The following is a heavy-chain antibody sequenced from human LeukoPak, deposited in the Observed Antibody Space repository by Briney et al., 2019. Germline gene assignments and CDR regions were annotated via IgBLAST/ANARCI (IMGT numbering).Heavy chain of an antibody. CDR2: IRYDGSNK. CDR3: AKDLGVVITLPGY. D-gene: IGHD3-3*01. J-gene: IGHJ4*02. Sequence: GGSLRLSCAASGFTFSSYGMQWVRQAPGKGLEWVAFIRYDGSNKYYANSVKARFTISRDNSKNTLYLQMNSLRAEDTAVYYCAKDLGVVITLPGYWGQGTLVTVSS. CDR1: GFTFSSYG. V-gene: IGHV3-30*02.